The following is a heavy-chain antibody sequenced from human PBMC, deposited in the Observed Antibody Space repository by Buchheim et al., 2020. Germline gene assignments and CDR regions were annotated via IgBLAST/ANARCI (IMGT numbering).Heavy chain of an antibody. V-gene: IGHV4-59*04. J-gene: IGHJ4*02. Sequence: QVHLQESGPGLVQPSETMSLTCSVSDVSMSGYYWTWFRQAPGKGLEWIGHNFYGETSLNPSFRSRVTMSTDTSTNQFSVNLASATAADTAVYCCARGSPLHFGVLAFHYWGRGSL. CDR1: DVSMSGYY. CDR3: ARGSPLHFGVLAFHY. D-gene: IGHD3-10*01. CDR2: NFYGET.